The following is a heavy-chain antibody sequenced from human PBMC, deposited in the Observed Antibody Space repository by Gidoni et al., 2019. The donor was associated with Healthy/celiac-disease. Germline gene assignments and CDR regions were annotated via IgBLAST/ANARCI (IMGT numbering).Heavy chain of an antibody. V-gene: IGHV5-51*01. Sequence: EVQLVQSGAEVKKPGESLKISCKGSGYSFTSYWTGWVRQMPGKGLEWMGIIYPGDSYTIYSPSFQGQVTISADKSISTASLQWSSLKASDTAMYYCARLLRDGLVDTSMDYWGQGPLVTVSS. CDR2: IYPGDSYT. D-gene: IGHD5-18*01. CDR3: ARLLRDGLVDTSMDY. J-gene: IGHJ4*02. CDR1: GYSFTSYW.